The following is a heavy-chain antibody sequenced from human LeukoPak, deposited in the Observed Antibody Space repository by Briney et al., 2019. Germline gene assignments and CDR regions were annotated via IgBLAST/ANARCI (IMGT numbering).Heavy chain of an antibody. J-gene: IGHJ4*02. CDR2: ISTDGRST. V-gene: IGHV3-74*01. D-gene: IGHD1-14*01. CDR1: GFTFSNYW. CDR3: ARDRNGPFDS. Sequence: GGSLRLSCAASGFTFSNYWMHWVRQAPGKGLVWVSHISTDGRSTNYADSVKGRFTILRDNAKNALYPQVNTLRAEDTAVYFCARDRNGPFDSWGQGTLVTVSS.